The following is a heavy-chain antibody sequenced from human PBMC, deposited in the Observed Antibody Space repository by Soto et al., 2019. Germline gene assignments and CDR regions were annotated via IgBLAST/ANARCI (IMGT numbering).Heavy chain of an antibody. CDR3: ARGRAAMAGP. CDR2: INHSGST. Sequence: QVQLQQWGAGLLKPSETLSLTCAVYGGSFSGYYWSWIRQPPGKGLEWIGEINHSGSTNYNPSLKSRVTISVDTSKNQFSLKLSSVTAADTAVYYCARGRAAMAGPWGQGTLVTVSS. D-gene: IGHD5-18*01. J-gene: IGHJ4*02. CDR1: GGSFSGYY. V-gene: IGHV4-34*01.